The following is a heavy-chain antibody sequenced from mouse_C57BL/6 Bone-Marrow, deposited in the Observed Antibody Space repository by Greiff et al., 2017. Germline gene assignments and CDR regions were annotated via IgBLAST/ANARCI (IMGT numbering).Heavy chain of an antibody. CDR1: GFNIKNTY. CDR2: IDPANGNT. D-gene: IGHD1-1*01. V-gene: IGHV14-3*01. J-gene: IGHJ2*01. Sequence: EVKLQESVAELVRPGASVKLSCTASGFNIKNTYMHWVKQRPEQGLEWIGRIDPANGNTKYAPKFQGKATITADTSSNTAYLQLSSLTSEDTAIYYCARGPPTTVVATKTGYWGQGTTLTVSS. CDR3: ARGPPTTVVATKTGY.